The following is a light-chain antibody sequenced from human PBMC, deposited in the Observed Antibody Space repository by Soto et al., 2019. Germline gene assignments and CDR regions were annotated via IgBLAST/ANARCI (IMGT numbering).Light chain of an antibody. CDR3: QHYNTYPWT. Sequence: DIQMTQSPSTLSASVGDRVTVTCRASQSISSWLAWYQQKAGKAPKLLIYKASALESGVPSRFSGSGSGTEFTLTISSLEPEDFATYYCQHYNTYPWTFDQGTKVDIK. CDR1: QSISSW. V-gene: IGKV1-5*03. CDR2: KAS. J-gene: IGKJ1*01.